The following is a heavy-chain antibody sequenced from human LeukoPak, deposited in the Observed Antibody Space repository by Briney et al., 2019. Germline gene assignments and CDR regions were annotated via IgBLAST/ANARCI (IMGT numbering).Heavy chain of an antibody. J-gene: IGHJ4*02. V-gene: IGHV4-59*01. Sequence: PSETLSLTCTVSGGSISPYYWGWIRQPPGKGLEWIGYISYSGSTDCNPSLKSRVTISVDTSKNQFSLKLNSVTAADTAVYYCTRDRRDGYNYVDYWGQGTLVTVSS. CDR3: TRDRRDGYNYVDY. CDR1: GGSISPYY. CDR2: ISYSGST. D-gene: IGHD5-24*01.